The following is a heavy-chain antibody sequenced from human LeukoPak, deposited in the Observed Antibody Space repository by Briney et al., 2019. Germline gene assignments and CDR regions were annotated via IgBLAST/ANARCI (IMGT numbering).Heavy chain of an antibody. CDR1: GGSISSSSYY. CDR3: ARLKAGYNFDY. D-gene: IGHD5-18*01. J-gene: IGHJ4*02. V-gene: IGHV4-39*01. Sequence: SETLSLTCTVSGGSISSSSYYWGWIRQPPGKGLEWIGSIYHSGSTYYNPSLKSRVTISVDTSKNQFSLKLSSVTAADTAVYYCARLKAGYNFDYWGQGTLVTVSS. CDR2: IYHSGST.